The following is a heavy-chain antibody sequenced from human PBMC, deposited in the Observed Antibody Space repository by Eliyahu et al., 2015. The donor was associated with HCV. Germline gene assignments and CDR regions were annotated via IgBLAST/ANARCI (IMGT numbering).Heavy chain of an antibody. V-gene: IGHV4-4*07. CDR2: INISGTT. J-gene: IGHJ4*02. CDR3: VRGYYSIPFDF. D-gene: IGHD4-11*01. Sequence: QVQLQESAPGLVKPSETLSLTCTVSGGSXGVYYWSLIRQXAGXGLEWIGRINISGTTYYNPSLRNRVTMSVDTSKNQFSLKLSSVTAADTAVYYCVRGYYSIPFDFWGQGTLVTVSS. CDR1: GGSXGVYY.